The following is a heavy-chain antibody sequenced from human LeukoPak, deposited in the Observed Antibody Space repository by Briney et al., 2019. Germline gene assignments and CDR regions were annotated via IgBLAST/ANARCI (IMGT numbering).Heavy chain of an antibody. CDR3: ARAPSLGVRGARSLWFDP. V-gene: IGHV1-46*01. D-gene: IGHD3-10*01. CDR1: GYTFTGYY. Sequence: ASVKVSCKASGYTFTGYYMHWVRQAPGQRLEWMGIIDPSGGSTSYAQKFQGRVTMTRDMSTSTVYMELSSLRSEDTAVYYCARAPSLGVRGARSLWFDPWGQGTLVTVSS. CDR2: IDPSGGST. J-gene: IGHJ5*02.